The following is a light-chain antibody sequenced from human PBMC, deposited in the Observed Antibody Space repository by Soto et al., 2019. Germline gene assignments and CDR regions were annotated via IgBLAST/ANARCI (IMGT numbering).Light chain of an antibody. CDR1: QVISTS. J-gene: IGKJ5*01. V-gene: IGKV1-9*01. Sequence: DIKLTQSPACLYLSLGESVTITCRASQVISTSLAWYQVKPGKVPKLLIYAASTLESGVPSRFIATVSGTEFSLTITSLQPEDFATYYCQQLFDSPITFGQGTRLEIK. CDR2: AAS. CDR3: QQLFDSPIT.